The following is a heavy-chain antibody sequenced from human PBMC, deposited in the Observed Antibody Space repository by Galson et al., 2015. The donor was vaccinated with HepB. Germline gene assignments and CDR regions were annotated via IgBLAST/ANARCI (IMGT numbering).Heavy chain of an antibody. J-gene: IGHJ5*02. CDR1: GYTFTSYG. Sequence: SVKVSCKASGYTFTSYGISWVRQAPGQGLEWMGWISAYNGNTNYAQKLQGRVTMTTDTSTSTAYMELRSLRSDDTAVYYCARGGADIVVVPAAMDWFDPWGQGTLVTVSS. CDR2: ISAYNGNT. D-gene: IGHD2-2*01. V-gene: IGHV1-18*04. CDR3: ARGGADIVVVPAAMDWFDP.